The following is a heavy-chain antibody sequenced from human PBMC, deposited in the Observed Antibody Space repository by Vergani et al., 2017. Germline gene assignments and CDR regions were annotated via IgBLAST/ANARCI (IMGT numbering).Heavy chain of an antibody. V-gene: IGHV3-33*06. CDR3: AKGPTYYYDSSGSNYFDY. J-gene: IGHJ4*02. Sequence: QVQLVESGGGVVQPGRSLRLSCAASGFTFSSYGMHWVRQAPGKGLEWVAVIWYDGSNKYYADSVKGRFTISRDNSKNTLYLQMNSLRAEDTAVYYCAKGPTYYYDSSGSNYFDYWGQGTLVTVSS. CDR1: GFTFSSYG. CDR2: IWYDGSNK. D-gene: IGHD3-22*01.